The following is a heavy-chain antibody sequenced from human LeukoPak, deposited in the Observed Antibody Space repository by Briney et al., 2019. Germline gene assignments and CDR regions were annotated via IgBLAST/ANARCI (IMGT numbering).Heavy chain of an antibody. Sequence: GGSLRLSCAASGFTFSDFWMSWVRQAPGKGLECVASTNEAGGDKYYVDSVKGRFTISRDNSKNSLSLQMNSLTAEDTAIYYCAIATTGRGAFGSWGQGTLVSVSS. J-gene: IGHJ4*02. D-gene: IGHD1-1*01. CDR3: AIATTGRGAFGS. CDR1: GFTFSDFW. CDR2: TNEAGGDK. V-gene: IGHV3-7*01.